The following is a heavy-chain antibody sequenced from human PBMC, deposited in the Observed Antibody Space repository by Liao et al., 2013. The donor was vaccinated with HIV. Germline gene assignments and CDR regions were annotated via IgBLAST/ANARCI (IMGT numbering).Heavy chain of an antibody. Sequence: QVQLQQWGAGLLKPSETLSLTCTVSGDSMSSFYWSWIRQAPGKGLEWIGYVYDSGSTSYNPSLQSRVTISADTSKSRFSLRLTSVTAADTAVYFCARSRGHYNYFHMDVWGKGTTVTVSS. J-gene: IGHJ6*03. CDR2: VYDSGST. D-gene: IGHD3-22*01. CDR1: GDSMSSFY. CDR3: ARSRGHYNYFHMDV. V-gene: IGHV4-59*01.